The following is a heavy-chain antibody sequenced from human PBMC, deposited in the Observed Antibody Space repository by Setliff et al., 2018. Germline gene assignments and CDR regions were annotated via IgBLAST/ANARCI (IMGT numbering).Heavy chain of an antibody. J-gene: IGHJ4*01. D-gene: IGHD4-17*01. Sequence: GGSLRLSCAVSGFTVSSNYMSWVRQAPGKGLEWVSVIYSGGSTYYTDSVKGRFTISRDTAKNSLSLQMNSLRAEDTAVYYCAKRGPEGGEIDYWGQGTLVTVSS. V-gene: IGHV3-66*01. CDR2: IYSGGST. CDR1: GFTVSSNY. CDR3: AKRGPEGGEIDY.